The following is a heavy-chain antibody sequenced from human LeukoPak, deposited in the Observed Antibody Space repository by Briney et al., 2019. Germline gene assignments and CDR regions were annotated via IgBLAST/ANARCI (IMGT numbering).Heavy chain of an antibody. J-gene: IGHJ5*01. D-gene: IGHD2-8*02. CDR2: ISSTSAYI. CDR1: GFALKSYS. V-gene: IGHV3-21*01. CDR3: ARVAVSGPTGWFDS. Sequence: PGGSLRLSCAGPGFALKSYSLSWVRQAPGKGLEWVSSISSTSAYIYYADSVKGRFTISRDNVDNVVYLQMNSLGAEDTAVYYCARVAVSGPTGWFDSWGRAPWSSSPQ.